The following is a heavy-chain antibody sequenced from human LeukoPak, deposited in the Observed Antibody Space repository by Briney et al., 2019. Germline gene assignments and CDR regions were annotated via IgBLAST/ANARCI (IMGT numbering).Heavy chain of an antibody. Sequence: ASVKVSCKASGYTFTGYYMHWVRQAPGQGLEWMGWINPNSGGTNYAQKFQGWVTMTRDTSISTAYMELSRLRSDDTAVYYCARLYCSGGSCYTPSGAFDIWGQGTMVTVSS. CDR2: INPNSGGT. J-gene: IGHJ3*02. CDR3: ARLYCSGGSCYTPSGAFDI. D-gene: IGHD2-15*01. CDR1: GYTFTGYY. V-gene: IGHV1-2*04.